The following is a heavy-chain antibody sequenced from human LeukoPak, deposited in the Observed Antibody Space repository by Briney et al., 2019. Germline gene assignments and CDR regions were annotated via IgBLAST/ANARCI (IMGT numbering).Heavy chain of an antibody. CDR3: ARGGSKAYYDFWSGYPLDY. Sequence: ASVKVSCKASGYTFTSYGISWVRQAPGQGLEWMGWTSAYNGNTNYAQKLQGRVTMTTDTSTSTAYMELRSLRSDDTAVYYCARGGSKAYYDFWSGYPLDYWGQGTLVTVSS. V-gene: IGHV1-18*01. CDR1: GYTFTSYG. CDR2: TSAYNGNT. D-gene: IGHD3-3*01. J-gene: IGHJ4*02.